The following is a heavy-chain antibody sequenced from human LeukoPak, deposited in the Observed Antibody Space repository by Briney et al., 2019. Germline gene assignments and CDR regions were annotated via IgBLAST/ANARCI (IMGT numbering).Heavy chain of an antibody. CDR3: AEIGYYYYYMDV. Sequence: LEXLSLTCTVSGGSTSSSSYYWGWVRQPPGEGREWIGSIYYSGSTYDNPSLKSRVTISVDTSKNQFSLNLSSVTAADTAVYYCAEIGYYYYYMDVWGKGTTVTVSS. CDR2: IYYSGST. CDR1: GGSTSSSSYY. V-gene: IGHV4-39*01. J-gene: IGHJ6*03.